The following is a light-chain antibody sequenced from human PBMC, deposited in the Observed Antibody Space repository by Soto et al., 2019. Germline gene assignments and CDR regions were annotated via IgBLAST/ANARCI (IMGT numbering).Light chain of an antibody. Sequence: QSVLTQSPSASASLGASVKLTCTLSSGHSNYAIAWHQQQSEKGPRYPMKLNSDGSHSKGDGIPDRFSGSSSGAERYLTISSLQSEDEADYYCQTWGAGIVVFGGGTKITVL. V-gene: IGLV4-69*01. CDR1: SGHSNYA. CDR3: QTWGAGIVV. CDR2: LNSDGSH. J-gene: IGLJ2*01.